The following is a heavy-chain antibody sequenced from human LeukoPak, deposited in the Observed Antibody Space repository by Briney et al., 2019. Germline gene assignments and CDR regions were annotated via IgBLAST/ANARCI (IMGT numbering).Heavy chain of an antibody. Sequence: GGSLRLSCTASGFTFRTYAMNWVRQAPGKGLEWLSGISGSGNGTYYADSVKGRFTISRDNAKNSLYLQMNSLRAEDTALYYCAKDSLRYFDWLDYYYYGMDVWGQGTTVTVSS. CDR2: ISGSGNGT. J-gene: IGHJ6*02. V-gene: IGHV3-23*01. CDR1: GFTFRTYA. CDR3: AKDSLRYFDWLDYYYYGMDV. D-gene: IGHD3-9*01.